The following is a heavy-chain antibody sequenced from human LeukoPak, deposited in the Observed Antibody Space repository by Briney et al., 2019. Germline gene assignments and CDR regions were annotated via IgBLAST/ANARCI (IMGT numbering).Heavy chain of an antibody. CDR1: GFTFISYW. V-gene: IGHV3-74*01. J-gene: IGHJ4*02. CDR2: TNSDGSST. D-gene: IGHD3-9*01. Sequence: PGGSLRLSCAASGFTFISYWMHWVRQTPGKGLVWVSRTNSDGSSTTYADSVKGRFTISRDNAKNTLYLQMNSLRAEDTAVYYCARDNDTVFDYWGQGTLVTVSS. CDR3: ARDNDTVFDY.